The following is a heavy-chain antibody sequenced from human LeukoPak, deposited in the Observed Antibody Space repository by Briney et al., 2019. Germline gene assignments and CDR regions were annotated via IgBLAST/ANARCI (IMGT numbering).Heavy chain of an antibody. Sequence: SETLSLTCTVSGGSISSYYWSWIRQPAGKGLEWIGRIYTSGSTNYNPSLKSRVTMSVDTSKNQFSLKLSSATAADTAVYYCERDQGYYDSSGYYYEGSFDYWGQGTLVTVSS. D-gene: IGHD3-22*01. V-gene: IGHV4-4*07. CDR2: IYTSGST. CDR3: ERDQGYYDSSGYYYEGSFDY. CDR1: GGSISSYY. J-gene: IGHJ4*02.